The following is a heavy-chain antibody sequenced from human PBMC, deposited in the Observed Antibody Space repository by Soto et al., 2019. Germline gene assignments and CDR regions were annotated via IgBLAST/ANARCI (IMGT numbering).Heavy chain of an antibody. Sequence: NLSLTLTDSGGSIHNNYWSWIRQSPGKGLEWIGYVFSTGTTNYNPSLESRVTISVDTSKNQLSLKLRSATAADTAVYYCARGRDNSTWYYHLWGQAPLVTV. V-gene: IGHV4-59*01. CDR1: GGSIHNNY. CDR3: ARGRDNSTWYYHL. D-gene: IGHD3-3*02. CDR2: VFSTGTT. J-gene: IGHJ4*02.